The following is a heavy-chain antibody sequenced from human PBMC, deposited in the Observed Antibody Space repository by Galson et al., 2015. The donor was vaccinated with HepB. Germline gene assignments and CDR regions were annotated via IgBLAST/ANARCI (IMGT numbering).Heavy chain of an antibody. D-gene: IGHD1-7*01. CDR3: ARVHARTSLSWLDP. J-gene: IGHJ5*02. CDR1: GLTFDDDY. Sequence: SLRLSCAASGLTFDDDYMTWIRQAPGKGLEWVSYISSGSGSTIYYADSVKGRFTISRDNAKNSLYLQMNSLRAEDTDVYYCARVHARTSLSWLDPWGQGTLVTVSS. V-gene: IGHV3-11*01. CDR2: ISSGSGSTI.